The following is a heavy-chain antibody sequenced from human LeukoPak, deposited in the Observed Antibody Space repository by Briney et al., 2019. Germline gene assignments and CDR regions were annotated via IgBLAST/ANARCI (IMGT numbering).Heavy chain of an antibody. CDR3: ARAGGGYDILTGYYTDFDY. Sequence: PSETLSLTCAVYGGSFSGYYWSWIRQPPRKELQWSGEINHSGSTNYNPSLKSRVTISVDTSKNKFSLKLSSVTAADPAVYYCARAGGGYDILTGYYTDFDYWGQGTLVTVSS. J-gene: IGHJ4*02. CDR2: INHSGST. D-gene: IGHD3-9*01. V-gene: IGHV4-34*01. CDR1: GGSFSGYY.